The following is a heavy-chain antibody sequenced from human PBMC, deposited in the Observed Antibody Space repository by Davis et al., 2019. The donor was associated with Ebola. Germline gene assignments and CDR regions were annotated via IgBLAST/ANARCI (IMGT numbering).Heavy chain of an antibody. D-gene: IGHD2-15*01. Sequence: PGGSLRLSCAASGFTFDDYAMNWVRHAPGKGLEWVSGINWNGGSTGYADSVKGRFTISRDNAKNSLYPQMNSLRVEDTALYYCAREGRYCNGNTCYGGTLDYWGQGTLVTVSS. CDR2: INWNGGST. CDR3: AREGRYCNGNTCYGGTLDY. V-gene: IGHV3-20*04. CDR1: GFTFDDYA. J-gene: IGHJ4*02.